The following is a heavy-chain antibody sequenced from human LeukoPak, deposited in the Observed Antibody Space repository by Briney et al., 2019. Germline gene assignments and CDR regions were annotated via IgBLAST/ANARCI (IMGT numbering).Heavy chain of an antibody. V-gene: IGHV5-51*01. CDR3: ARLYEMARISPVGY. CDR2: MYPGDSDI. D-gene: IGHD2-2*03. CDR1: GYSFTSYW. J-gene: IGHJ4*02. Sequence: GESLKISCKGSGYSFTSYWIGWVRQMPGKGLEWMGIMYPGDSDIRYSPSFQGQVTISADKSISTAYLQWSSLKASDTAMYLCARLYEMARISPVGYWGQGTLVTVSS.